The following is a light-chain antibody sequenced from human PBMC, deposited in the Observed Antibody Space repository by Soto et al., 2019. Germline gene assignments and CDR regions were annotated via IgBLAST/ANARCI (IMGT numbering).Light chain of an antibody. V-gene: IGKV3-15*01. J-gene: IGKJ4*01. CDR2: GAS. CDR1: QSVSSN. CDR3: QQYNNWPLT. Sequence: EIVMTQSPATLSVSPGERATLSCRASQSVSSNLAWYQQKPDQAPRLLIYGASTRATGIPARFSGSGSGTEFTITISSLQSEDFAVYYCQQYNNWPLTFGGGTKVEIK.